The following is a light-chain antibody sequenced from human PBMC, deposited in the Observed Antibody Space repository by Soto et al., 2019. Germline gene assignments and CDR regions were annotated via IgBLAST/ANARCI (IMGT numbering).Light chain of an antibody. CDR3: QQYNNWPS. J-gene: IGKJ1*01. CDR1: QSVSSN. V-gene: IGKV3-15*01. Sequence: EIVMTQSPATLSVSPGERATLSCRASQSVSSNLAWYQQKPGQAPRLLIYGASTRATGIPARFSGSGSGTEFTLTISSLQSEDFAVHYCQQYNNWPSFGQGTKVGIK. CDR2: GAS.